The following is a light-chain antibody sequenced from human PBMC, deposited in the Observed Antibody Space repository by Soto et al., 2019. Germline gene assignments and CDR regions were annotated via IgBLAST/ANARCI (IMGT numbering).Light chain of an antibody. Sequence: QSALTQPASVSGSPGQSITISCTGTSSDVGGYKYVSWYQQHPDKAPKLIIFEVSNRPSGISSRFSGSKSGNTASLTISGLQAEDEADYYCCAYTSTSALYVFGTGTKLTVL. CDR1: SSDVGGYKY. CDR3: CAYTSTSALYV. J-gene: IGLJ1*01. V-gene: IGLV2-14*01. CDR2: EVS.